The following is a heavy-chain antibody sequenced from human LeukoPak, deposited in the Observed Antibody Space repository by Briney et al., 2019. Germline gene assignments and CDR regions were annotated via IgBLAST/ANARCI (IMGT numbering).Heavy chain of an antibody. D-gene: IGHD6-13*01. J-gene: IGHJ4*02. CDR3: AREWGTYYSSSWYYKRGFDY. CDR1: GGSFSGYY. Sequence: SETLSLTCAVYGGSFSGYYWSWIRQPPGKGLEWIGEINHSGSTNYNPSPKSRVTISVDTSKNQFSLKLSSVTAADTAVYCCAREWGTYYSSSWYYKRGFDYWGQGTLVTVSS. CDR2: INHSGST. V-gene: IGHV4-34*01.